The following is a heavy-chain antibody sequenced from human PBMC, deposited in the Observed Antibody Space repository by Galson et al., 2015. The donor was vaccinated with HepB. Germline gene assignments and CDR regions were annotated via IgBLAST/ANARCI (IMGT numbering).Heavy chain of an antibody. D-gene: IGHD2-21*02. CDR1: GFTVSSNY. Sequence: SLRLSCAASGFTVSSNYMSWVRQAPGKGLEWVSVIYSGGSTYYADSVKGRFTISRDTSKNTLYLQMNSLRAEDTAFYYCARDVTASRAFDIWGQGTMVTVSS. CDR3: ARDVTASRAFDI. J-gene: IGHJ3*02. CDR2: IYSGGST. V-gene: IGHV3-53*01.